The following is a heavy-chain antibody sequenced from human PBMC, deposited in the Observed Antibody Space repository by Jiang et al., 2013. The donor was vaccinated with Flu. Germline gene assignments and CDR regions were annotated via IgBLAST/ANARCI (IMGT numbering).Heavy chain of an antibody. CDR3: VSEVGVRNFDY. CDR2: VSHDGNNG. D-gene: IGHD1-26*01. Sequence: QLLESGGGVVQPGRSLRLSCAASGFTFSSHAMHWVRQAPGKGLEWVAVVSHDGNNGYYVDSVKGRFTISRDNSKNTLYLQMNSLRAEDTAVYYCVSEVGVRNFDYWG. CDR1: GFTFSSHA. V-gene: IGHV3-33*05. J-gene: IGHJ4*01.